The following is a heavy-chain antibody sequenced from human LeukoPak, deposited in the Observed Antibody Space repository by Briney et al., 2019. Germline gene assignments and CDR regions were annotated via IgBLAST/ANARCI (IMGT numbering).Heavy chain of an antibody. CDR1: GYTFTSYD. CDR3: ARGLSSSGAFDI. D-gene: IGHD6-6*01. J-gene: IGHJ3*02. V-gene: IGHV1-8*03. CDR2: MNPNSGNT. Sequence: ASVKVSCKASGYTFTSYDINWVRQATGQGLEWMGWMNPNSGNTGYAQKFQGRVTITRNTSISTAYMELSSLRPEDTAVYYCARGLSSSGAFDIWGQGTMVTVSS.